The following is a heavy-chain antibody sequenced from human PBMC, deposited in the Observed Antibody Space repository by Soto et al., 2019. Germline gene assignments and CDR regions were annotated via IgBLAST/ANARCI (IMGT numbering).Heavy chain of an antibody. D-gene: IGHD6-6*01. CDR3: AAGSSSIAAIWTGYYYYYGMDV. V-gene: IGHV1-58*01. Sequence: GASVKVSCKASGFTFTSSAVQWVRQARGQRLEWIGWIVVGSGNTNYAQKFQERVTITRDMSTSTAYMELSSLRSEDTAVYYCAAGSSSIAAIWTGYYYYYGMDVRGQGTTVTVSS. J-gene: IGHJ6*02. CDR2: IVVGSGNT. CDR1: GFTFTSSA.